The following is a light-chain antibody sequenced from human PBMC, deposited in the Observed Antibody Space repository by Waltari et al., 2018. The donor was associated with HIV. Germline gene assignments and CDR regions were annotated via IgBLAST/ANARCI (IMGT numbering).Light chain of an antibody. V-gene: IGKV3-20*01. Sequence: EIVLTQSPGTLSLSPGERATLSCRASQSVSSSYLAWYQQKPGQAPRLLIYGASSRATDIPDKFSGSGAGTNFTHTISRREPEDFAVYYCQQYGSSLVTFGGVTKVEIK. CDR2: GAS. CDR1: QSVSSSY. CDR3: QQYGSSLVT. J-gene: IGKJ4*01.